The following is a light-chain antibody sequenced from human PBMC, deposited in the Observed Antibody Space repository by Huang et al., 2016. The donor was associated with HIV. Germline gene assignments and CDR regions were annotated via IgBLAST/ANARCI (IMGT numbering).Light chain of an antibody. J-gene: IGKJ1*01. Sequence: DIQMTQSPSSLSASVGDRGTITCRASQTINSYLHWYQQKPGKAPQLLIYAASNLQSGVPSRFRGGGSGTDFTLTISSLQPEDFATYYCQQTYSSPRTFGQGTKVDIK. CDR2: AAS. CDR1: QTINSY. CDR3: QQTYSSPRT. V-gene: IGKV1-39*01.